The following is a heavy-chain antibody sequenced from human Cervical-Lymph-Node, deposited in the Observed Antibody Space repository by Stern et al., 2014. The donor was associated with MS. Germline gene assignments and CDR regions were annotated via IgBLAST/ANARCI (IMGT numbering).Heavy chain of an antibody. Sequence: VQLVESGGGLVQPGRSLRLSCAASGFKFDDYAMHWVRQAPGKGLEWVSGINWNSGNKGYADSVKGRFTISRDNAKDSLFLQMDGLRPEDTALYYCVKAQYYFDSSGYYGNGNYFDHWGQGTLVTVSS. D-gene: IGHD3-22*01. V-gene: IGHV3-9*01. CDR3: VKAQYYFDSSGYYGNGNYFDH. CDR2: INWNSGNK. J-gene: IGHJ4*02. CDR1: GFKFDDYA.